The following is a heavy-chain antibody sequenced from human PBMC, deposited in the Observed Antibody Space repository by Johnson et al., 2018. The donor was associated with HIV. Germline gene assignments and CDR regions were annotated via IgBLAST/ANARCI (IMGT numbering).Heavy chain of an antibody. V-gene: IGHV3-30*02. CDR3: ARACRDGYTCDAFDI. CDR2: IRYDGSNK. J-gene: IGHJ3*02. CDR1: GFTFSSYG. D-gene: IGHD5-24*01. Sequence: QVQLVESGGGVVQPGGSLRLSCAASGFTFSSYGMHWVRQAPGKGLEWVAFIRYDGSNKYYADSVKGQFTISRDNSKNTLYLQMNSLRAEDTAVYYCARACRDGYTCDAFDIWGQGTMVTVSS.